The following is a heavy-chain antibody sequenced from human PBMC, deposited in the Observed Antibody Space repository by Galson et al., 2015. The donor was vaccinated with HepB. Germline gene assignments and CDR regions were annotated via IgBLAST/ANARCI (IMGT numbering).Heavy chain of an antibody. V-gene: IGHV3-48*01. Sequence: SLRLSCAASGFTFSTSAMNWVRQAPGKGLEWVSYISSRSTTIYYADSVRGRFTISRDNSKNTLYLQMSSLRTDDTAMYYCVRAGNRWYVDPTDAFDIWGQGTMVTVSS. CDR3: VRAGNRWYVDPTDAFDI. CDR1: GFTFSTSA. J-gene: IGHJ3*02. D-gene: IGHD4-23*01. CDR2: ISSRSTTI.